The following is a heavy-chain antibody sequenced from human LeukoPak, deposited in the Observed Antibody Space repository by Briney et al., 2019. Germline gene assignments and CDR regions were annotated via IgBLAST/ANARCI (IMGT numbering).Heavy chain of an antibody. D-gene: IGHD6-19*01. CDR1: GGPVTTNSYY. V-gene: IGHV4-39*07. CDR2: IHYSGVT. Sequence: PSETLSLTCSVSGGPVTTNSYYWAWIRQSPGKGLDWIGTIHYSGVTYYHPSLKSRVTISVDTSKNQFSLKLSSVTAADTAVYYCARAASSGWYGDSWGQGVLVTVSS. J-gene: IGHJ4*02. CDR3: ARAASSGWYGDS.